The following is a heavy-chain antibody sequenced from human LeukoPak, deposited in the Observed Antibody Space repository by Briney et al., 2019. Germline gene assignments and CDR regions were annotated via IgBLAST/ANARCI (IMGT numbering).Heavy chain of an antibody. CDR1: GFTFSSYG. CDR2: ISYDGSNK. CDR3: AKDLYSYGYYYYYMDV. J-gene: IGHJ6*03. V-gene: IGHV3-30*18. Sequence: GRSLRLSCAASGFTFSSYGMHWVRQAPGKGLEWVAVISYDGSNKYYADSVKGRFTISRDNSKNTLYLQMNSLRAEDTAVYYCAKDLYSYGYYYYYMDVWGKGTTVTVSS. D-gene: IGHD5-18*01.